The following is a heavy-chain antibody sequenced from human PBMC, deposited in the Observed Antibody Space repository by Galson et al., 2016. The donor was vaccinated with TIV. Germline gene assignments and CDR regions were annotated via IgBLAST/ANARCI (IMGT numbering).Heavy chain of an antibody. Sequence: QSGAEVKRPGESLKISCKDSGYNFRSYWIAWVRQMPGKGFEWLGIIFPNDSDIRYSPYFRGLVTMSADKSTSTAYLQCSSLKASATAMYYCGRMALLGALDVWGQGTMVIVSS. CDR3: GRMALLGALDV. J-gene: IGHJ3*01. CDR2: IFPNDSDI. CDR1: GYNFRSYW. V-gene: IGHV5-51*03. D-gene: IGHD5-24*01.